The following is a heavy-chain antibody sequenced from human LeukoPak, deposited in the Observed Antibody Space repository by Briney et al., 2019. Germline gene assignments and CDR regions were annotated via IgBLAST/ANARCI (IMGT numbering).Heavy chain of an antibody. CDR1: GGSISNYF. CDR2: ITYSGST. D-gene: IGHD3-3*01. CDR3: ARAGYDFWSRHYYYYGMDV. J-gene: IGHJ6*02. Sequence: SETLSLTCTVSGGSISNYFWSWIRQPPGKGLEWIGFITYSGSTDHNPSLKSRVTISVDASKNQFSLKLSSVTAADTAVYYCARAGYDFWSRHYYYYGMDVWGQGTTVTVSS. V-gene: IGHV4-59*12.